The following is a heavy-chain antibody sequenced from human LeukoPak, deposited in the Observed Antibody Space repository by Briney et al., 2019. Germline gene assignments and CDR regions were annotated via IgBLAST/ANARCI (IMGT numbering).Heavy chain of an antibody. D-gene: IGHD4-17*01. Sequence: PSETLSLTCAVSDDSFSSHYWTWIRQPPGKGLEWIGYISYIGRTNYNPSLKSRVPISIDTSKNQFSLKLTSVTAADPAVDYCARDLVTVTKGFDIWGQGTMVSVSS. V-gene: IGHV4-59*11. CDR2: ISYIGRT. J-gene: IGHJ3*02. CDR1: DDSFSSHY. CDR3: ARDLVTVTKGFDI.